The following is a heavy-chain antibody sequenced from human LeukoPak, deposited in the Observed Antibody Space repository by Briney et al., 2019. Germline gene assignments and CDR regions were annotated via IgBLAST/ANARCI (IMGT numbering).Heavy chain of an antibody. CDR3: ARDQGSPYYYDSSGYYPEFDY. D-gene: IGHD3-22*01. Sequence: ASVKVSCKASGYTFTSYYMHWVRQAPGQGLEWMGLIKPSGGSTSYAQKFQGRVTMTRDTSTSTVYMELSSLRSEDMAVYYCARDQGSPYYYDSSGYYPEFDYWGQGTLVTVSS. CDR1: GYTFTSYY. J-gene: IGHJ4*02. V-gene: IGHV1-46*01. CDR2: IKPSGGST.